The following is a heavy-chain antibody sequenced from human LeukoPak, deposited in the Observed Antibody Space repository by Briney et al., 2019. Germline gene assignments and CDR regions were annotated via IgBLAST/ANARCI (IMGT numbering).Heavy chain of an antibody. J-gene: IGHJ4*02. CDR3: ARGLAGSSTSCYNF. V-gene: IGHV3-21*01. CDR1: GFTFSSYS. D-gene: IGHD2-2*02. Sequence: GGSLRLSCAASGFTFSSYSMNWVRQAPGKGLEWVSSISSSSSYIYYADAVKGRFTISRDNAKNSLYLQMNSLRAEDTAVYYCARGLAGSSTSCYNFWGQGTLVTVSS. CDR2: ISSSSSYI.